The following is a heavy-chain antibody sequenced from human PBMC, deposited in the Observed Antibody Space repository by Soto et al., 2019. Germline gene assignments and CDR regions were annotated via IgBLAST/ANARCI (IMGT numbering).Heavy chain of an antibody. J-gene: IGHJ4*02. Sequence: LSLTCTVSGDSISNGGYCWSWIRQPPGRGLEWIGYIDSSGSTYYNPSLKSRLTMSVDMSKNQFSLRLTSVTAADTAVYYCASRYLYWGQGLLVTVSS. CDR2: IDSSGST. CDR1: GDSISNGGYC. CDR3: ASRYLY. D-gene: IGHD3-16*02. V-gene: IGHV4-30-4*01.